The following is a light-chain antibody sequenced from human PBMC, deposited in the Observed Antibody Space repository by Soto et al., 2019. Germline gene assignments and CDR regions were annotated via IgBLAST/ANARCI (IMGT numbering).Light chain of an antibody. CDR3: ELRTKWPRSFT. Sequence: EIVLTQSPATLSMSPGERATLSCRASQSVSSYLAWYQQKPGQAPRLLLYDTSKSATGIPARFSGSGSGTDFALTISSIEPEDFAVYDCELRTKWPRSFTFGPGTKVDIK. CDR2: DTS. CDR1: QSVSSY. V-gene: IGKV3-11*01. J-gene: IGKJ3*01.